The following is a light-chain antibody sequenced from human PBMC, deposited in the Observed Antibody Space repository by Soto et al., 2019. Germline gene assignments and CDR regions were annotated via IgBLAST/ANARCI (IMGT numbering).Light chain of an antibody. J-gene: IGLJ1*01. Sequence: QSVLTQPPSVSGAPGQRVTISCTGSSSNIGAGYDVHWYQQRPGTAPKLLIFGNINRPSGVPDRFSGSKSGTSASLTISGLQADDEADYYCSSYTASSTLLFGTGTKVTAL. CDR3: SSYTASSTLL. CDR2: GNI. CDR1: SSNIGAGYD. V-gene: IGLV1-40*01.